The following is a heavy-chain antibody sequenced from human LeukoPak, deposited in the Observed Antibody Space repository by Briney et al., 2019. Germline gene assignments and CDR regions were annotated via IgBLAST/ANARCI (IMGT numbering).Heavy chain of an antibody. J-gene: IGHJ4*02. Sequence: PSETLSLTCTVSGGSISSYYWSWIRQPAGKGLEWIGRIYSSGTFYSNPSLESRVTISLDASNNQFSLKLTSVTAADTAVHYCARGTEMTKIASHYSFDQWGRGTLVSVSS. V-gene: IGHV4-4*07. CDR3: ARGTEMTKIASHYSFDQ. CDR1: GGSISSYY. CDR2: IYSSGTF. D-gene: IGHD5-24*01.